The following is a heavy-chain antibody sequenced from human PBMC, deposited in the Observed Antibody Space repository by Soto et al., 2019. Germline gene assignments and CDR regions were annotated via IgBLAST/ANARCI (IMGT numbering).Heavy chain of an antibody. V-gene: IGHV4-39*01. CDR1: GGSISSSSYY. CDR3: ASHISGWYFLDHYGMDV. CDR2: IYYSGST. Sequence: SETLSLTCTVSGGSISSSSYYWGWIRQPPGKGLEWIGSIYYSGSTYYNPSLKSRVTISVDTSKNQFSLKLSSVTAADTAVYYCASHISGWYFLDHYGMDVWGQGTTVT. J-gene: IGHJ6*02. D-gene: IGHD6-19*01.